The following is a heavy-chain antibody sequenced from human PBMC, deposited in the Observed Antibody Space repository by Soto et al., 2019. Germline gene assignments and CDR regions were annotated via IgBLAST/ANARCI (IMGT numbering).Heavy chain of an antibody. D-gene: IGHD3-3*01. V-gene: IGHV3-30-3*01. CDR1: GFTFSSYA. CDR2: ISYDGSNK. J-gene: IGHJ4*02. Sequence: QVQLVESGGGVVQPGRSLRLSCAASGFTFSSYAMHWVRQAPGKGLEWVAVISYDGSNKYYADSVKGRFTISRDNSKNTLYLQMNSLRAEDTAVYYCARGNTYYDFWSGYYHFDYWGQGTLVTVSS. CDR3: ARGNTYYDFWSGYYHFDY.